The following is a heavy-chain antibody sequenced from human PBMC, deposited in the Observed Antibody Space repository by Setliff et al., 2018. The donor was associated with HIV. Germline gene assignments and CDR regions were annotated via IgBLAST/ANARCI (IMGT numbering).Heavy chain of an antibody. Sequence: SETLSLTCTVSGDSISSYYWSWIRQPPGKGLEWIGYIYYSGSTKYNASLRSRVTMSVDTSKNLFSLTLRSVTAADTAVYYCASAGPYCGDDCPYNWLTPWGQGTLVTAPQ. CDR3: ASAGPYCGDDCPYNWLTP. CDR2: IYYSGST. D-gene: IGHD2-21*02. J-gene: IGHJ5*02. CDR1: GDSISSYY. V-gene: IGHV4-59*01.